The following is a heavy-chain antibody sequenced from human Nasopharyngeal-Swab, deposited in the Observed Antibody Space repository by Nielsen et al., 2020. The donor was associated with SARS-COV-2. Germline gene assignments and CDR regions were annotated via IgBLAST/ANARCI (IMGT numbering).Heavy chain of an antibody. J-gene: IGHJ6*02. Sequence: GESLKISCAASGFTFSSYSMNWVRQAPGKGLERVANIKQDGSEKYYVDSVKGRFTISRDNAKNSLYLQMNSLRAEDTAVYYCARDLVVGATTSAYYYYYGMDVWGQGTTVTVSS. V-gene: IGHV3-7*01. CDR3: ARDLVVGATTSAYYYYYGMDV. CDR1: GFTFSSYS. D-gene: IGHD1-26*01. CDR2: IKQDGSEK.